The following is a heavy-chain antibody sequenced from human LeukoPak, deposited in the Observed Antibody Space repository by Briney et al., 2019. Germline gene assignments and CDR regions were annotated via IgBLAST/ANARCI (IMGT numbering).Heavy chain of an antibody. CDR1: RYTFTSYD. CDR2: MNPNSGNT. D-gene: IGHD3-10*01. J-gene: IGHJ5*02. Sequence: GASVKVSCKAFRYTFTSYDINWVRQATGQGLEWMGWMNPNSGNTGYAQKFQGRVTMTRNTSISTAYMELSSLRSEDTAVYYCARGRRGSGSYYRSNWFDPWGQGTLVTVSS. V-gene: IGHV1-8*01. CDR3: ARGRRGSGSYYRSNWFDP.